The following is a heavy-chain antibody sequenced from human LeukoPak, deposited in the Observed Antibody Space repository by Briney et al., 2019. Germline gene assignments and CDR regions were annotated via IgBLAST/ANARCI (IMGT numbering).Heavy chain of an antibody. CDR1: GFTFRTYA. V-gene: IGHV3-23*01. D-gene: IGHD3-22*01. CDR2: ISGNGRNT. CDR3: ARDSPRPPTYYYDSSDF. Sequence: PGGSLRLSCAASGFTFRTYAMSWVRQAPGKGLEWVSAISGNGRNTYYADSVKGRFTISRDNSKNTLYLQMNSLRVEDAAVYYCARDSPRPPTYYYDSSDFWGQGTLATVSS. J-gene: IGHJ4*02.